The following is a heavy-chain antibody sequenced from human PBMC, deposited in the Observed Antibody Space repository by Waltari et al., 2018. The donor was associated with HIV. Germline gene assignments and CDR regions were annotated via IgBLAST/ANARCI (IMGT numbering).Heavy chain of an antibody. CDR3: ARDLISGIMPRSYYYGLDV. Sequence: QGQMVESGGGVVQPGRSLRLSCADSGFTFSSNCVHWVRQAPGKGLEWVALISHDGSNTYYADSVKGHFVISRDNSKNTLDLQMNSLTIEDTAVYYCARDLISGIMPRSYYYGLDVWGQGTTVTVSS. D-gene: IGHD2-2*01. V-gene: IGHV3-30*09. J-gene: IGHJ6*02. CDR2: ISHDGSNT. CDR1: GFTFSSNC.